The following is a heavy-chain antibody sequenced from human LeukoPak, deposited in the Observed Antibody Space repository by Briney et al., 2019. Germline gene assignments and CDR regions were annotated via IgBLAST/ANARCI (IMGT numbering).Heavy chain of an antibody. D-gene: IGHD6-19*01. V-gene: IGHV3-7*03. J-gene: IGHJ4*02. CDR1: GFTFSSYW. CDR2: IKEDGSEK. CDR3: ARDRGWLVFDY. Sequence: GGSLRLSCAASGFTFSSYWMTWVRQAPGKGLVWVANIKEDGSEKSYVDSVKGRFTISRDNAKNSLYLQMNSLRAEDTAVYYCARDRGWLVFDYWGQGTLVTVSS.